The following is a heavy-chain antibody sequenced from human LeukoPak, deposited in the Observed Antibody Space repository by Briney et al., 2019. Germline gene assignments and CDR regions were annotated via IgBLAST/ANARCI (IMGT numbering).Heavy chain of an antibody. CDR2: IGTAGDT. D-gene: IGHD5-18*01. Sequence: GGSLRLSCAASGFTFSSYDMHWVRQAPGKGLEWVSAIGTAGDTYYPGSVKGRFTISRENAKNSLYLQMNSLRAGDTAVYYCARGSIAVGYSYGYSFYFDYWGQGTLVTVSS. CDR1: GFTFSSYD. V-gene: IGHV3-13*01. CDR3: ARGSIAVGYSYGYSFYFDY. J-gene: IGHJ4*02.